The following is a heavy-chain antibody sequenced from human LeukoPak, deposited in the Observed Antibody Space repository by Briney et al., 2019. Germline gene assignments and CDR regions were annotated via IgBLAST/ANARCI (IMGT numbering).Heavy chain of an antibody. V-gene: IGHV1-2*02. Sequence: APVKVSCKASGYTFTGYYMHWVRQAPGQGLEWMGWINPNSGGTNYAQKFQGRVTMTRDTSISTAYMELSRLRSDDTAVYYSAAEVYGDYLFDYWGQGTLVTVSS. D-gene: IGHD4-17*01. J-gene: IGHJ4*02. CDR3: AAEVYGDYLFDY. CDR1: GYTFTGYY. CDR2: INPNSGGT.